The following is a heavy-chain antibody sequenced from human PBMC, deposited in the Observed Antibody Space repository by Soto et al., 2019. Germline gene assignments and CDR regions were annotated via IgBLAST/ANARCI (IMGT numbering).Heavy chain of an antibody. V-gene: IGHV3-74*01. D-gene: IGHD3-10*01. CDR3: TRGPRAISTGTGAY. J-gene: IGHJ4*02. Sequence: EVQLVESGGGLVPPGGSVRLSCAASGFIFKMYWMHWVRQSPGKGLVWISRIYNDGTYSDYADSVRGRFTISRDNVNDTLYLQMNNFRGQESGLYYWTRGPRAISTGTGAYWGQGTQVTVSS. CDR2: IYNDGTYS. CDR1: GFIFKMYW.